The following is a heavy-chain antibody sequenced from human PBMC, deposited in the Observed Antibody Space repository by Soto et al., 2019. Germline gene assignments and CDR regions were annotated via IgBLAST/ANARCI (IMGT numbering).Heavy chain of an antibody. D-gene: IGHD3-16*01. CDR1: GYIFVNYG. CDR3: AMVDNYVTPTPQDV. J-gene: IGHJ6*02. Sequence: QVQLVQSGDEVRKPGSSVKVSCKASGYIFVNYGIAWVRQAPGQGLEWMGWISPYSCNTHYASKVQGRLTMTTDTSTGTANRDLGSLTSDDTAVYYRAMVDNYVTPTPQDVWGQGTTVTVSS. V-gene: IGHV1-18*01. CDR2: ISPYSCNT.